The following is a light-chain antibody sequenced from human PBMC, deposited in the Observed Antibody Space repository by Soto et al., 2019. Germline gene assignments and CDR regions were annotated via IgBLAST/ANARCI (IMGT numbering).Light chain of an antibody. CDR2: AGS. Sequence: DIQMTQSPSSLSASVGDRVTITCRASQSISSYLNWYQQKPGKAPKLLIYAGSSLQSGVPSRFSGRGSGADFTLTISSLQPEDFATYYCQQTSSIPVTFGQGTKLEIK. J-gene: IGKJ2*01. CDR1: QSISSY. CDR3: QQTSSIPVT. V-gene: IGKV1-39*01.